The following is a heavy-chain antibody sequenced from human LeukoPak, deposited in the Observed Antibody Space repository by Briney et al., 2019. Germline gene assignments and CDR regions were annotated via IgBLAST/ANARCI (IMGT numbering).Heavy chain of an antibody. Sequence: SVKVSCKAPGGTFSSYTISWVRQAPGQGLEWMGRIIPILGIANYAQKFQGRVTITADKSTSTAYMELSSLRSEDTAVYYCARDLPYSVRWSILDYWGQGTLVTVSS. CDR2: IIPILGIA. CDR1: GGTFSSYT. CDR3: ARDLPYSVRWSILDY. J-gene: IGHJ4*02. D-gene: IGHD2-21*01. V-gene: IGHV1-69*04.